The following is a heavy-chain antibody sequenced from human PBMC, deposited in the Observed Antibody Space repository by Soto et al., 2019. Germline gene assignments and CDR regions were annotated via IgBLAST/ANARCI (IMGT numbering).Heavy chain of an antibody. CDR3: ARLGGYVSVGYYYLWDS. CDR1: DGSMNSDSSY. CDR2: INHSGST. Sequence: WETLSLTCLVSDGSMNSDSSYWGWIRQPPGKGLEWIGVINHSGSTYHNLSLKGRVTMSVDASRNQFSLKLTSMTAADTAVYYCARLGGYVSVGYYYLWDSWGQGTLVTVSS. J-gene: IGHJ4*02. V-gene: IGHV4-39*01. D-gene: IGHD3-22*01.